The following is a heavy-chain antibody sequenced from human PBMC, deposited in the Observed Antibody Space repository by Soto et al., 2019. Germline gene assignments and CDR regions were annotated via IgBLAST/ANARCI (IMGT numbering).Heavy chain of an antibody. J-gene: IGHJ4*02. Sequence: GGSLRLSCTASGFAFSQYGMSWVRQAPGKGLEWVSSIRSFDYRTNYADSVMGRFTISRDNSKSTLSLQMNSLRAEDTAVYYCAKDAESGWYDAFDYWGPGTLVTVSS. D-gene: IGHD6-19*01. CDR2: IRSFDYRT. CDR3: AKDAESGWYDAFDY. V-gene: IGHV3-23*01. CDR1: GFAFSQYG.